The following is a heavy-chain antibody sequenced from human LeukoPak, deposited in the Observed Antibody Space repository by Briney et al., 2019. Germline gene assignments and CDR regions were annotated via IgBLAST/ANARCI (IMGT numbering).Heavy chain of an antibody. CDR3: ARDRGAMDV. Sequence: ASVKLSCKASGYTFTSYAMNWVRQATGQGLEWMGWINTHTGNPTYAQGFTGRFVFSLDTSVSTAYLQISSLKAEDTAVYYCARDRGAMDVWGQGTTITVSS. CDR2: INTHTGNP. CDR1: GYTFTSYA. D-gene: IGHD3-10*01. V-gene: IGHV7-4-1*02. J-gene: IGHJ6*02.